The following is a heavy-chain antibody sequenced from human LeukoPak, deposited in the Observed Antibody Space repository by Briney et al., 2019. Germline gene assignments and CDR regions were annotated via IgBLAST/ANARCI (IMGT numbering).Heavy chain of an antibody. CDR2: TNSGGTST. V-gene: IGHV3-23*01. J-gene: IGHJ4*02. CDR3: AKDSLAYCTNGVCQLDY. Sequence: GGSLRLSCATSGFPFSDFSMSWVRQAPGKGLEWISTTNSGGTSTYYAESVEGRFTISRDNSKNTLYLQMNSLRAEDTAVYYCAKDSLAYCTNGVCQLDYWGQGTLVTVSS. CDR1: GFPFSDFS. D-gene: IGHD2-8*01.